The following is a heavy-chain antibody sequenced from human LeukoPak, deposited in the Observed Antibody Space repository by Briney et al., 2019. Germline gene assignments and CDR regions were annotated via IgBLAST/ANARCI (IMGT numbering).Heavy chain of an antibody. V-gene: IGHV4-34*01. CDR1: GGSFSGYY. Sequence: PSETLSLTCAVSGGSFSGYYWSWVCQPPGKGLEWVGEINHSGSTNYNPSLKSRVTISVDTSKNHFDLKLSSVTVADTAVYYCARAFTMVRGVMHDAFDIWGQGTMVTVSS. J-gene: IGHJ3*02. CDR3: ARAFTMVRGVMHDAFDI. CDR2: INHSGST. D-gene: IGHD3-10*01.